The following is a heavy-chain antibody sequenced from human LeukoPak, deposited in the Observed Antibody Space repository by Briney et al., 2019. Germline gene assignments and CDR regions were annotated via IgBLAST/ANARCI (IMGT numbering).Heavy chain of an antibody. D-gene: IGHD5-12*01. CDR1: GFTFSDYY. V-gene: IGHV3-11*01. CDR3: ARDASGYSGYDWRRVPPALDY. CDR2: ISSSGSTI. J-gene: IGHJ4*02. Sequence: GGSLRLSCAASGFTFSDYYMSWIRQAPGKGLEWVSYISSSGSTIYYAGSVKGRFTISRDNAKNSLYLQMNSLRAEDTAVYYCARDASGYSGYDWRRVPPALDYWGQGTLVTVSS.